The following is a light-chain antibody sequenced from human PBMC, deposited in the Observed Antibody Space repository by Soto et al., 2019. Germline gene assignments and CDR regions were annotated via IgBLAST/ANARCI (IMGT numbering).Light chain of an antibody. Sequence: DIQMPQSPSSLSASVGDRVTMTCRASESISTSLNWYHQKPGKAPDLLIYAASSLKSGVPSRFSGSGSGTDFTLTITGLQLADFATYYCQQNYSGPITFGQGTRLEIK. CDR1: ESISTS. J-gene: IGKJ5*01. CDR3: QQNYSGPIT. CDR2: AAS. V-gene: IGKV1-39*01.